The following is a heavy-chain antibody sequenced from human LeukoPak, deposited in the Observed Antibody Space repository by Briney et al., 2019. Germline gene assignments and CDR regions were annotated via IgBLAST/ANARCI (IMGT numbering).Heavy chain of an antibody. Sequence: GGSLRLSCAASGFAVSSNYMSWVRQAPGKGLEWVSVIYSGGSTYYADFVKGRFTISRDNSKNTLYLQMNSLRAEDTAVYYCARERAVAGVDYWGQGTLVTVSS. D-gene: IGHD6-19*01. J-gene: IGHJ4*02. CDR3: ARERAVAGVDY. CDR2: IYSGGST. CDR1: GFAVSSNY. V-gene: IGHV3-66*02.